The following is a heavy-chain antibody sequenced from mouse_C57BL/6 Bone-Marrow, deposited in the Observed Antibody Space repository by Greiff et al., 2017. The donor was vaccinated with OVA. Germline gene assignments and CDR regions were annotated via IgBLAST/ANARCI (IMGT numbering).Heavy chain of an antibody. CDR3: ARDYYGSRRKYFDV. CDR2: ISGGGGNT. J-gene: IGHJ1*03. V-gene: IGHV5-9*01. CDR1: GFTFSSYT. Sequence: EVQGVESGGGLVKPGGSLKLSCAASGFTFSSYTMSWVRQTPEKRLEWVATISGGGGNTYYPDSVKGRFTISRDNAKNTLYLQMSSLRSEDTALYYCARDYYGSRRKYFDVWGTGTTVTVSS. D-gene: IGHD1-1*01.